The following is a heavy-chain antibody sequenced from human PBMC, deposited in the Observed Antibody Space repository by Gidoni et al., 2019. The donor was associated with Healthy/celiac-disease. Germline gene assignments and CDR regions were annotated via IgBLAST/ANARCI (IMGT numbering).Heavy chain of an antibody. CDR2: ISGSGGST. V-gene: IGHV3-23*01. Sequence: EVQLLASGGGLVQPGGSLRLSCAASGFTFSSYAMSWVRQAPGKGREWVSAISGSGGSTYYADSVKGRFTISRDNSKNTLYLQMNSLRAEDTAVYYCANGPGAAAGTDYWGQGTLVTVSS. D-gene: IGHD6-13*01. J-gene: IGHJ4*02. CDR1: GFTFSSYA. CDR3: ANGPGAAAGTDY.